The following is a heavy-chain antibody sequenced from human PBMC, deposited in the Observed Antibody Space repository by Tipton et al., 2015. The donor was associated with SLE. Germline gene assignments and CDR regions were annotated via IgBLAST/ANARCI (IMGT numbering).Heavy chain of an antibody. Sequence: TLSLTCTVSGGSLSGGDYYWGWIRQPPGKGLAWMGFICHSGNTFYNPSLESRLTMSVDTSKNQFSLMLTSVTAADTAVYYCARGNSGFDYWGQGTLVTVFS. J-gene: IGHJ4*02. CDR3: ARGNSGFDY. CDR2: ICHSGNT. V-gene: IGHV4-30-4*01. D-gene: IGHD1-7*01. CDR1: GGSLSGGDYY.